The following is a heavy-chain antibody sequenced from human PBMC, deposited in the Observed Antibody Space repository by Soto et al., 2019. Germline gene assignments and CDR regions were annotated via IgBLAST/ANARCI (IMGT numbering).Heavy chain of an antibody. Sequence: PSETLSLTCTVSGGSISSYYWSWIRQPPGKGLEWIGYIYYSGSTNYNPSLKSRVTLSVDTSKNQFSLKLSSVTAADTAVYYCARDLSYSSGGFDYWGQGTLVTVSS. CDR3: ARDLSYSSGGFDY. V-gene: IGHV4-59*01. CDR1: GGSISSYY. CDR2: IYYSGST. J-gene: IGHJ4*02. D-gene: IGHD6-19*01.